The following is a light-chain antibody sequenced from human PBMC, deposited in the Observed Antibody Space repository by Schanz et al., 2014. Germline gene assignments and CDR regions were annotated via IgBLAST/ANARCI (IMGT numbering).Light chain of an antibody. CDR1: SSDVGGYNY. V-gene: IGLV2-14*01. CDR3: QSYDSSLSGPNWV. CDR2: DVS. Sequence: QSALTQPASVSGSPGQSITISCTGTSSDVGGYNYVSWYQQHPGKAPKLMIYDVSNRPSGVSTRFSGSKSGTSASLAITGLQAEDEADYYCQSYDSSLSGPNWVFGGGTKLTVL. J-gene: IGLJ3*02.